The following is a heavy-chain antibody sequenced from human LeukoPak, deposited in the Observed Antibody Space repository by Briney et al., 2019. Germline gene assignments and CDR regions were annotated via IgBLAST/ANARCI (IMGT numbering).Heavy chain of an antibody. D-gene: IGHD3-9*01. CDR2: IYYSGST. Sequence: SETLSLTCTVSGGSISSGGYYWSWIRQHPGKGLEWIGYIYYSGSTYYNPSLKSRVTISVDTSKNQFSLKLSSVTAADTAVYYCARDLILTGPTLYYYYGMDAWGQGTTVTVSS. J-gene: IGHJ6*02. CDR1: GGSISSGGYY. CDR3: ARDLILTGPTLYYYYGMDA. V-gene: IGHV4-31*03.